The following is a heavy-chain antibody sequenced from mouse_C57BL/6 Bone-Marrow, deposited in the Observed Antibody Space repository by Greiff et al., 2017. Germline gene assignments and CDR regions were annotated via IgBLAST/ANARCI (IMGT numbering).Heavy chain of an antibody. D-gene: IGHD1-1*01. Sequence: VQLQQPGTELVKPGASVKLSCKASGYTFTSYWMHWVKQRPGQGLEWIGNINPNNGGSNYNAKFKNKATLTVDKSSSTTYLQLSSLTSEDSAVYFCARSGVYGSSLYWYFDVWGTGTTVTVSS. CDR2: INPNNGGS. J-gene: IGHJ1*03. V-gene: IGHV1-53*01. CDR3: ARSGVYGSSLYWYFDV. CDR1: GYTFTSYW.